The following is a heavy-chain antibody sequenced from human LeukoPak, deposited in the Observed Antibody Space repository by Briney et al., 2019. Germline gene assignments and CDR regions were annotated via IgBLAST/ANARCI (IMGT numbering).Heavy chain of an antibody. CDR1: GFTFSGSA. J-gene: IGHJ4*02. CDR3: TSLQDLTYYYGSGSYYNGGIDH. V-gene: IGHV3-73*01. CDR2: IRSKANSYAT. Sequence: PGGSLRLSCAASGFTFSGSAMHWVRQASGKGLEWVGRIRSKANSYATAYAASVKGRFTISRDDSKNTAYLQMNSLKTEDTAVYYCTSLQDLTYYYGSGSYYNGGIDHWGQGTLVTVSS. D-gene: IGHD3-10*01.